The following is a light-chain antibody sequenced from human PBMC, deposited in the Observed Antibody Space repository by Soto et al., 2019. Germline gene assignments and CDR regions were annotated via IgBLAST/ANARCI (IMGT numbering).Light chain of an antibody. CDR2: EVN. J-gene: IGLJ2*01. Sequence: QSALTQPPSASGSPGQSVTISCTGTSSDVGGYDFVTWYQQYPGKAPKLIIYEVNKRPSGVPDRFSGSKSGNTASLTVSGLHADDEADYFCTSYAGNNYVVFGGGTKLTVL. CDR1: SSDVGGYDF. V-gene: IGLV2-8*01. CDR3: TSYAGNNYVV.